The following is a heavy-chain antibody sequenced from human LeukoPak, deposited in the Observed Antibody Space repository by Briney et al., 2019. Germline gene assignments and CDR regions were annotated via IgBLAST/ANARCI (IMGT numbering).Heavy chain of an antibody. J-gene: IGHJ4*02. CDR3: AKSVLYLGYCSGGSCYSDY. CDR1: GFIVSSDY. CDR2: INSGGRT. Sequence: PGGSLRLSCAASGFIVSSDYMTWVRQAPGKGLEWVSLINSGGRTYYADSVKGRFTISRDNSKNTLYLQMNSLRVDDTAVYYCAKSVLYLGYCSGGSCYSDYWGQGTLVTVSS. D-gene: IGHD2-15*01. V-gene: IGHV3-53*01.